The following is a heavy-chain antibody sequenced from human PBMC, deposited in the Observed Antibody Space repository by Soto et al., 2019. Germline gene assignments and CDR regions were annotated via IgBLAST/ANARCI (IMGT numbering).Heavy chain of an antibody. CDR3: ARDGGYSGSY. CDR1: GYSFTDYY. CDR2: INPNGGGT. D-gene: IGHD1-26*01. V-gene: IGHV1-2*04. J-gene: IGHJ4*02. Sequence: ASVKVSCKASGYSFTDYYMHWVRQAPGQGLEWMGWINPNGGGTNYAQKLQGWLTMTTDTSTSTAYMELRSLRSDDTAVYYCARDGGYSGSYWGQGTLVTVSS.